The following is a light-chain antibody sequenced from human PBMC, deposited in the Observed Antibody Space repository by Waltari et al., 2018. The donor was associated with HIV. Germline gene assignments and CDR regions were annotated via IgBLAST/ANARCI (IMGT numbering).Light chain of an antibody. CDR1: SGHSSYD. V-gene: IGLV4-69*01. J-gene: IGLJ2*01. Sequence: VLTQAPSASASLGTSVHFTCTLSSGHSSYDIAWHQQPPGKGPRYLMKLHSDGSHNRGDGIPDRFSGSISGAERHLIISSLHSDDEADYYCQTWGSGIVIFGGGTKLTVL. CDR2: LHSDGSH. CDR3: QTWGSGIVI.